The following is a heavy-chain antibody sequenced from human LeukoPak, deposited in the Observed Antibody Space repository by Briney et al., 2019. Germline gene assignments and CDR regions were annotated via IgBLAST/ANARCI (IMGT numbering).Heavy chain of an antibody. CDR2: ISGRGDSA. CDR1: GFTFSSQW. Sequence: PGGSLRLSCAASGFTFSSQWMSWVRQAPGKGLEWVSGISGRGDSADYADSVKGRFTISRDNSKNTLYLRLNSLRVEDTATYYCVKDRYCPEVTCFGGGFEYWGQGTLVVVSS. D-gene: IGHD2-8*02. V-gene: IGHV3-23*01. CDR3: VKDRYCPEVTCFGGGFEY. J-gene: IGHJ4*02.